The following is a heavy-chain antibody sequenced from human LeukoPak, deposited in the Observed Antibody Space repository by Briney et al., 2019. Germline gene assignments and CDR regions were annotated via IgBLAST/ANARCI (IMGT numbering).Heavy chain of an antibody. CDR2: IWYDGSNK. D-gene: IGHD4-17*01. Sequence: GRSLRLSCAASRFTFSSYGMHWDRQAPGKGLEWVAVIWYDGSNKYYADSVKGRFTISRDNSKNTLYLQMNSLRAEDTAVYYCARLKDYGDYDVLDYWGQGTLVTVSS. CDR3: ARLKDYGDYDVLDY. CDR1: RFTFSSYG. J-gene: IGHJ4*02. V-gene: IGHV3-33*08.